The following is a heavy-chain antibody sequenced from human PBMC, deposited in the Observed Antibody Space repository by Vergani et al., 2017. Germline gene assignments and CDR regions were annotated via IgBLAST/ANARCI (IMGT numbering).Heavy chain of an antibody. CDR2: IIPIFGTA. CDR1: GGTFSSYA. CDR3: ARDRTLRFLEWSTPSVGVWFDP. Sequence: QVQLVQSGAEVKKPGSSVKVSCKASGGTFSSYAISRVRQAPGQGLEWMGGIIPIFGTANYAQKFQGRVTITADESTSTAYMELSSLRSEDTAVYYCARDRTLRFLEWSTPSVGVWFDPWGQGTLVTVSS. J-gene: IGHJ5*02. V-gene: IGHV1-69*01. D-gene: IGHD3-3*01.